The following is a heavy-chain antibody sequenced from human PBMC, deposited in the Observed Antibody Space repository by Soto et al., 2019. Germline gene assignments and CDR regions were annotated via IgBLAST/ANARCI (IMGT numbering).Heavy chain of an antibody. CDR3: ARGSYSGWFLFDY. D-gene: IGHD6-19*01. V-gene: IGHV4-59*01. CDR1: GGSISSYY. J-gene: IGHJ4*02. CDR2: IYYSGST. Sequence: PSETLSLTCTVSGGSISSYYWSWIRQPPGKGLEWIGYIYYSGSTNYNPSLKSRVTISVDTSKNQFSLKLSSVTAADTAVYYCARGSYSGWFLFDYWGQGTLVTVSS.